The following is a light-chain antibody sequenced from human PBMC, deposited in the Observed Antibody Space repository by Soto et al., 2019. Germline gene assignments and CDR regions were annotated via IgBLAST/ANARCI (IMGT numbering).Light chain of an antibody. CDR2: EAS. CDR1: SSDVGSYNL. CDR3: CSYTGSSTYV. Sequence: QSALPQPASVSGSPGQSITISCTGTSSDVGSYNLVSWYQQHPGKAPKLMIYEASKRPSGVSARFSGSKSGNTASLTISGLQAEDEADYYCCSYTGSSTYVFGTGTKVTVL. V-gene: IGLV2-23*01. J-gene: IGLJ1*01.